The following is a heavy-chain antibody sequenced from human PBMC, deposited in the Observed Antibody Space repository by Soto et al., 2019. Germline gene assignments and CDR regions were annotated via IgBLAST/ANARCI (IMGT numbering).Heavy chain of an antibody. CDR3: ATFRFCSSTSCFAEEGGY. Sequence: EVQLLESGGGLVQPGGSLRLSCAASGFTFSSYAMSWVRQAPGKGLEWVSAISGSGGNTYYADSVKGRLTISRDNSKNTLYLQMNSLRAEDTAVYYCATFRFCSSTSCFAEEGGYWGQGTLVTVSS. V-gene: IGHV3-23*01. D-gene: IGHD2-2*01. J-gene: IGHJ4*02. CDR2: ISGSGGNT. CDR1: GFTFSSYA.